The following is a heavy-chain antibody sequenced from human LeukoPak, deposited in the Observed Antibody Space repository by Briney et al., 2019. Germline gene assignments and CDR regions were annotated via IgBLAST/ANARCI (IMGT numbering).Heavy chain of an antibody. J-gene: IGHJ4*02. V-gene: IGHV3-48*04. CDR1: GFTFSSYS. CDR3: ARDYGGSSPFDY. Sequence: GGSLTLSCAASGFTFSSYSMNWVRQAPGKGLEWLSYISYNSGTYYADSVKGRFTISRDNAKNSLYLHMNSLRAEDTAVYYCARDYGGSSPFDYWGQGTLVTVSS. D-gene: IGHD4-23*01. CDR2: ISYNSGT.